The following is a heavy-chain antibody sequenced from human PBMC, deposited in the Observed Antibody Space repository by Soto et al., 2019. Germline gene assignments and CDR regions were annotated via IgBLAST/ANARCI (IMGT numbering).Heavy chain of an antibody. V-gene: IGHV3-23*01. CDR3: VLWLPYYFAY. J-gene: IGHJ4*02. D-gene: IGHD6-19*01. Sequence: EVQLLESGGGLVQPGGSLRLSCAASGFTFSSYAMSWVRQAPGKGLEWVSAISGSGGSTYYADSVKGRFTISRDNSKNTLYLQMNSLRAGDTAVSYFVLWLPYYFAYWGQGTLVTVAS. CDR2: ISGSGGST. CDR1: GFTFSSYA.